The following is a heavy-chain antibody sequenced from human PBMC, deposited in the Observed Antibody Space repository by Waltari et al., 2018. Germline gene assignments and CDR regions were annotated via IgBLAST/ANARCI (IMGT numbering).Heavy chain of an antibody. Sequence: QVQLQQWGAGLLKPSETLSLTCAVYGGSISSGGYYWSWIRQHPGKGLEWIGYIYYSGSTYYNPSLKSRVTISVDTSKNQFSLKLSSVTAADTAVYYCARLPDYYYYMDVWGKGTTVTVSS. CDR3: ARLPDYYYYMDV. J-gene: IGHJ6*03. CDR1: GGSISSGGYY. V-gene: IGHV4-31*11. CDR2: IYYSGST.